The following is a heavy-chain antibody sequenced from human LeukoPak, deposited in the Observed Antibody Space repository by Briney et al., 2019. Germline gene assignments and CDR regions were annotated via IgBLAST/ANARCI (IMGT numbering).Heavy chain of an antibody. CDR1: GRSFSGYY. D-gene: IGHD2-15*01. V-gene: IGHV4-34*01. J-gene: IGHJ5*02. CDR3: ARAVIVVAAAAQRNWFDP. Sequence: SETLSLTSAVNGRSFSGYYWTWIRKTPGKGLKWIGEINHSGITDYNPSLRSRVTISVDTSKNQFSLKLSSVTAADTAIYYCARAVIVVAAAAQRNWFDPWGQGTLVTVSS. CDR2: INHSGIT.